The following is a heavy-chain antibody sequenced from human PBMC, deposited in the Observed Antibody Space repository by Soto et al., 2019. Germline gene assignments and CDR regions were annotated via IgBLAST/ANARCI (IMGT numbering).Heavy chain of an antibody. Sequence: QVQLVESGGGVAQPGRSLRLSCAGSGFTFSSYTMHWVRQAPGKGLEWVALISYDASNKYYADSVKGRFTISRDTSKNTLYLQMDSLRPDDTAVYYCARDRLRLGELSLIGYFDYWGQGTLGTVSS. CDR3: ARDRLRLGELSLIGYFDY. CDR1: GFTFSSYT. CDR2: ISYDASNK. D-gene: IGHD3-16*02. J-gene: IGHJ4*02. V-gene: IGHV3-30*01.